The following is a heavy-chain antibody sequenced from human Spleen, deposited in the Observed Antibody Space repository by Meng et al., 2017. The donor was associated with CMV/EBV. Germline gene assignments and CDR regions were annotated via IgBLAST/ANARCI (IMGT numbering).Heavy chain of an antibody. CDR3: AKDLSWWADNYYSYGMDV. Sequence: GGSLRLSCTASGFTLSSYAMHWVRQAPGKGLEWVAFIRYDGSSKYYTDSVKGRFTISRDNSKNTLYLVMNSLRAEDTAVYYCAKDLSWWADNYYSYGMDVWGQGTTVTVSS. J-gene: IGHJ6*02. V-gene: IGHV3-30*02. CDR2: IRYDGSSK. CDR1: GFTLSSYA. D-gene: IGHD2-8*02.